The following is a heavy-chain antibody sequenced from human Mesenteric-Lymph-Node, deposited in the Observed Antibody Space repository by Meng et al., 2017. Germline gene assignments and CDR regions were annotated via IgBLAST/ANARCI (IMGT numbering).Heavy chain of an antibody. CDR1: GGSISSSNYY. D-gene: IGHD3-10*01. V-gene: IGHV4-39*01. CDR3: ARRRGGSGRDC. J-gene: IGHJ4*02. CDR2: IYHSGST. Sequence: QVRLPESGPGLVNPSEALSLTCSVSGGSISSSNYYWDWVRQPPGKGLEWIGAIYHSGSTSYNPSLQSRVTMFVDTSKNQFSLMLTSVTATDTAVYYCARRRGGSGRDCWGQGTLVTVSS.